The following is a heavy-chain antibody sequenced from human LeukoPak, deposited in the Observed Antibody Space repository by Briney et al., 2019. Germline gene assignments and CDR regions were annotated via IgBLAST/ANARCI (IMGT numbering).Heavy chain of an antibody. Sequence: ASVKVSCKASGYTFTSYDINWVRQATGQGLEWMGWMNPNSGNTGYAQKFQGRVTMTRNTSISTAYMELSSLRSEDTAVYYCARRAARYGNWFDPWGQGTLVTVSS. V-gene: IGHV1-8*01. CDR2: MNPNSGNT. D-gene: IGHD2-15*01. CDR1: GYTFTSYD. J-gene: IGHJ5*02. CDR3: ARRAARYGNWFDP.